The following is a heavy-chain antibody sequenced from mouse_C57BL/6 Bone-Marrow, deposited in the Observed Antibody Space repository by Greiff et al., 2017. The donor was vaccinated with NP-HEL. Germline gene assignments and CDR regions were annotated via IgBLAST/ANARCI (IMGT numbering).Heavy chain of an antibody. D-gene: IGHD2-1*01. CDR1: GFTFSDYG. Sequence: DVMLVESGGGLVKPGGSLKLSCAASGFTFSDYGMHWVRQAPEKGLEWVAYISSGSSTIYYADTVKGRFTISRDNAKNTLFLQMTSLRSEDTAMYYCARQGLHYAMDYWGQGTSVTVSS. J-gene: IGHJ4*01. CDR3: ARQGLHYAMDY. V-gene: IGHV5-17*01. CDR2: ISSGSSTI.